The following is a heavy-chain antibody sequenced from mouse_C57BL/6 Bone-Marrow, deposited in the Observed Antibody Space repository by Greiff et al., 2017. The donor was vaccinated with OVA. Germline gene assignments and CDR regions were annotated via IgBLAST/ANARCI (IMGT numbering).Heavy chain of an antibody. CDR1: GYTFTDYY. V-gene: IGHV1-19*01. J-gene: IGHJ1*03. CDR2: INPYNGGT. D-gene: IGHD4-1*01. CDR3: SRKGGNWDWYFDV. Sequence: VQLQQSGPVLVKPGASVKMSCKASGYTFTDYYMNWVKQSHGKSLEWIGVINPYNGGTSYNQKFKGKATLTVDKSSSTAYMELNSLTSEDSAVYYCSRKGGNWDWYFDVWGTGTTVTVSS.